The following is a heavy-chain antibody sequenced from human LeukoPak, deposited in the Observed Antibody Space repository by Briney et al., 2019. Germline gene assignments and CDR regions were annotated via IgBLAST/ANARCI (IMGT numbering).Heavy chain of an antibody. J-gene: IGHJ4*02. CDR1: GYSISSGYY. Sequence: PSETLSLTCTVSGYSISSGYYWGWIRQAPGQGLEWIGSIYHSWTTYYNPSLKSRATIGVDTSKNQFSLRLSSVTAADTAVYYCAWALIGVTGTFAYWGQGTLVTVSS. CDR3: AWALIGVTGTFAY. CDR2: IYHSWTT. V-gene: IGHV4-38-2*02. D-gene: IGHD6-19*01.